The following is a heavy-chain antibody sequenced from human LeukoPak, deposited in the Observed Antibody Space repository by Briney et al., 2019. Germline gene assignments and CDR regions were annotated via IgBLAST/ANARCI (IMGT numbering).Heavy chain of an antibody. CDR1: GFTVSSSY. Sequence: GGSLRLSCTASGFTVSSSYMSWVRQAPGTGLEWVSIIYTNRNTYYADSVKGRFTISRDDSKNMLLLQMDNLRLEDTAMYYCARDAGFSSYSSWGQGTLVTVSS. CDR2: IYTNRNT. V-gene: IGHV3-53*01. D-gene: IGHD2-21*01. J-gene: IGHJ1*01. CDR3: ARDAGFSSYSS.